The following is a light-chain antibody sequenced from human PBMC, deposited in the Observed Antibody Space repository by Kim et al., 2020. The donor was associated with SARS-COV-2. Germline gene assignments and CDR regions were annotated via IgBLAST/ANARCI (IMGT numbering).Light chain of an antibody. CDR1: QSISSA. J-gene: IGKJ4*01. CDR3: QKYNTWPLT. Sequence: EIVMTQSPATLSVSPGERATLACRASQSISSALAWYQQKPSQAPRLLIYDASSRATGIPARFSGGGSGTEFTLAISSLQSEDFALYYCQKYNTWPLTFGGGTKVDIK. CDR2: DAS. V-gene: IGKV3-15*01.